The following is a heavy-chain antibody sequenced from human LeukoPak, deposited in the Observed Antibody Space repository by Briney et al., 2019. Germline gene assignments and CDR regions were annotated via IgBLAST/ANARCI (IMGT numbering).Heavy chain of an antibody. CDR1: GYTFTSFP. Sequence: GASVKVSCKASGYTFTSFPLHWVRQAPGQRFEWMGWINAGNGNTKYSPKFQGRVTITRDTSATTAYMGLSSLRSEDTAVYYCARDGGYDGDEPREMDSWGQGTLVTVRS. J-gene: IGHJ4*02. CDR3: ARDGGYDGDEPREMDS. V-gene: IGHV1-3*01. CDR2: INAGNGNT. D-gene: IGHD5-12*01.